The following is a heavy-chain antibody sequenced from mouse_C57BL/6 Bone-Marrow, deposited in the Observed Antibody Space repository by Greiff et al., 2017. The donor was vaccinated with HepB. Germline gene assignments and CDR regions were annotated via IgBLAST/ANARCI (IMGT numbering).Heavy chain of an antibody. CDR1: GYTFTSYW. J-gene: IGHJ4*01. CDR3: ARERYPPYYAMDY. D-gene: IGHD1-1*01. Sequence: QVQLQQPGAELVKPGASVKMSCKASGYTFTSYWITWVKQRPGQGLEWIGDIYPGSGSTNYNEKFKSKATLTVDTSSSTAYMQLSSLTSEDSAVYYCARERYPPYYAMDYWGQGTSVTVSS. V-gene: IGHV1-55*01. CDR2: IYPGSGST.